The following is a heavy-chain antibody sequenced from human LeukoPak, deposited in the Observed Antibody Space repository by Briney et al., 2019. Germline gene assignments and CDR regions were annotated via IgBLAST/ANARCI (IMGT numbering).Heavy chain of an antibody. V-gene: IGHV1-69*06. CDR2: IIPIFGTA. CDR1: GGTFSSYA. D-gene: IGHD5-18*01. Sequence: GASVKVSCKASGGTFSSYAISWVRQAPGQGLEWMGGIIPIFGTANYAQKFQGRVTITADKSTSTAYMELSSLRSEDTAVYYCARAFSGQRGYSYGPDYFDYWGQGTLATVSS. J-gene: IGHJ4*02. CDR3: ARAFSGQRGYSYGPDYFDY.